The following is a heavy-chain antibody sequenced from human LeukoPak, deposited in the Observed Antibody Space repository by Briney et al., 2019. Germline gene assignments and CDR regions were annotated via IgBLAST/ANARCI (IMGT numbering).Heavy chain of an antibody. CDR3: ARGGNFRGYYPDYFDY. Sequence: SETLSLTCTVSGASISSSSYYWGWIRQPPGKGLEWIGSIYYSGSTYYNPSLKSRVTISVDTSKNQFSLKLSSVTAADTAVYYCARGGNFRGYYPDYFDYWGQGTLVTVSS. CDR1: GASISSSSYY. D-gene: IGHD3-22*01. J-gene: IGHJ4*02. CDR2: IYYSGST. V-gene: IGHV4-39*07.